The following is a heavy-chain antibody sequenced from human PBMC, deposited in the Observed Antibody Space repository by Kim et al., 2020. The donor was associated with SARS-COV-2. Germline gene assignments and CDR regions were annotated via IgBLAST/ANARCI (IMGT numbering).Heavy chain of an antibody. CDR2: MSWNSDNI. CDR3: AKDMSSINWGTNWYFDL. Sequence: GGSLRLSCAASGFSFNDHTMHWVRQVPGKGLEWVSGMSWNSDNIGYADSVKGRFTISRDNAKNSLSLQMNSLTVEDTALYYCAKDMSSINWGTNWYFDLWGRGALVTVSS. J-gene: IGHJ2*01. D-gene: IGHD7-27*01. CDR1: GFSFNDHT. V-gene: IGHV3-9*01.